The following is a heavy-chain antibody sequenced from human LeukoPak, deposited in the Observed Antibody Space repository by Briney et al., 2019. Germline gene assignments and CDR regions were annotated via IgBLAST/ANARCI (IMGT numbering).Heavy chain of an antibody. J-gene: IGHJ4*02. CDR1: GFTFSTYV. Sequence: GGSLRLSCAASGFTFSTYVMSWVRQAPGKGLEWVAVISYDGSNKYYADSVKGRFTISRDNSKNTLYLQMNSLRAEDTAVYYCAKDSGSGSYMDYWGQGTLVTVSS. V-gene: IGHV3-30*18. CDR2: ISYDGSNK. D-gene: IGHD3-10*01. CDR3: AKDSGSGSYMDY.